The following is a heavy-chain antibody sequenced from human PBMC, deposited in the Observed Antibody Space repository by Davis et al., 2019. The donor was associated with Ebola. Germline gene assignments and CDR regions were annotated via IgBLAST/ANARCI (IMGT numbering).Heavy chain of an antibody. Sequence: SVKVSCKASGGTFSSYGISWVRQAPGQGLEWMGRIIPILGTANYAQKFQGRVTITADESTSTAYMELSSLRSEDTAVYYCARGPHSSSSRGDYYYYGMDVWGQGTTVTVSS. J-gene: IGHJ6*02. D-gene: IGHD6-6*01. CDR3: ARGPHSSSSRGDYYYYGMDV. CDR2: IIPILGTA. CDR1: GGTFSSYG. V-gene: IGHV1-69*11.